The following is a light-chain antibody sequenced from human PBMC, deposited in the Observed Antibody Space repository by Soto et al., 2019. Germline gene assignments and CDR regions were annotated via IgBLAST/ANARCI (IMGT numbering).Light chain of an antibody. CDR3: SSYATSSTLHL. V-gene: IGLV2-14*03. Sequence: QSVLTQPASVSGSPGHSITISCTGTSSDVGGYNYVSWYQQHPGKAPKLMIYEVNNRPSGVSNRFSGSKSGNTASLTISGLQAEDEADYYCSSYATSSTLHLFGTGTKVTVL. CDR2: EVN. CDR1: SSDVGGYNY. J-gene: IGLJ1*01.